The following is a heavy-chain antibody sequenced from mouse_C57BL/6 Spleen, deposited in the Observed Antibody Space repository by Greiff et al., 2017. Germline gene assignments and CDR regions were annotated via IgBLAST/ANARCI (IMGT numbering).Heavy chain of an antibody. CDR2: FYPGSGSI. D-gene: IGHD3-2*02. J-gene: IGHJ3*01. V-gene: IGHV1-62-2*01. CDR1: GYTFTEYT. Sequence: QVQLQQSGAELVKPGASVKLSCKASGYTFTEYTIPWVKQRSGQGLEWIGWFYPGSGSIKYNAKFKDKATLTADKSSSTVYMALSRLTSEDSAVYFCARHEDEGLRLHFCADWGQGTLVTVSA. CDR3: ARHEDEGLRLHFCAD.